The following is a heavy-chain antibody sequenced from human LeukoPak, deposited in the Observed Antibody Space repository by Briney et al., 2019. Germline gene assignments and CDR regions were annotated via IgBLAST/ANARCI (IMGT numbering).Heavy chain of an antibody. CDR2: INPSGGST. J-gene: IGHJ4*02. D-gene: IGHD6-6*01. CDR1: GYTFTSYY. CDR3: ARDLVAARHIPYFDY. V-gene: IGHV1-46*01. Sequence: ASVKVSCKASGYTFTSYYMHWVRQAPGQGLEWMGIINPSGGSTSYAQKFQGRVTMTRDTSTSTVYMELSSLRSEDTAVYYCARDLVAARHIPYFDYWGQGTLVTVSS.